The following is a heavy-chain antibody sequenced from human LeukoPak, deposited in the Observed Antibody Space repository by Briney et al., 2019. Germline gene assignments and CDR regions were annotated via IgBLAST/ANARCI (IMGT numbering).Heavy chain of an antibody. CDR1: GYTFTSYD. D-gene: IGHD3-3*01. J-gene: IGHJ5*02. CDR3: ARGPTYYDFWSGKMGFDP. Sequence: VASVKVSCKASGYTFTSYDINWVRQATGQGLEWMGWMNPNSGNTGYAQKFQGRVTITRNTSISTAYMELSSLRSEDTAVYYCARGPTYYDFWSGKMGFDPWGQGTLVTVSS. V-gene: IGHV1-8*03. CDR2: MNPNSGNT.